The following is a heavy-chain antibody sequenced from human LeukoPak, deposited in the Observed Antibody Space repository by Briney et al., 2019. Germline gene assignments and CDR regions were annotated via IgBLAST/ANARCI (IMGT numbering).Heavy chain of an antibody. V-gene: IGHV3-23*01. CDR3: AKSGLGSTMVPVDY. D-gene: IGHD3-10*01. J-gene: IGHJ4*02. CDR1: GFTFSSYA. CDR2: ISGSGGTT. Sequence: GGSLRLSCAASGFTFSSYAMYWVRQAPGKGLEWVSPISGSGGTTYYADSVKGRFTISRDNCKNTLYLQMNSLRAEDTAVYYCAKSGLGSTMVPVDYWGQGTLVTVSS.